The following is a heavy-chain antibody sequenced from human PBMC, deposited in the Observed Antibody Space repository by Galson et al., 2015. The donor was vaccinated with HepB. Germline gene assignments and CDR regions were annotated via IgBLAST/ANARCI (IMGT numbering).Heavy chain of an antibody. CDR2: MSAHNGDT. V-gene: IGHV1-18*04. Sequence: SVKVSCKASGYTFTNYGINWVRQAPGQGLEWMGWMSAHNGDTNYAQNLQGRVTVTTDTSTSTVYMELRSLRSDDTAVYYCARDSVPVAPRGYNWFDPWGQGTLVTVSS. D-gene: IGHD6-19*01. CDR3: ARDSVPVAPRGYNWFDP. J-gene: IGHJ5*02. CDR1: GYTFTNYG.